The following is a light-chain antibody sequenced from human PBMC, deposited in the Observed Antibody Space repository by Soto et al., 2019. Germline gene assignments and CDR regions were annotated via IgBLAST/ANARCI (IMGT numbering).Light chain of an antibody. J-gene: IGLJ1*01. Sequence: QAVVTQEPSLTVSPGGTVTLTCGSSTRAVTSGHYPYWFQQKPGQAPRTLIYDTSNKHSWTPARFSGSLLGGKAALTLSGAQPEDEAEYYCLLSYSGARLYVFXTGTKVTVL. V-gene: IGLV7-46*01. CDR3: LLSYSGARLYV. CDR2: DTS. CDR1: TRAVTSGHY.